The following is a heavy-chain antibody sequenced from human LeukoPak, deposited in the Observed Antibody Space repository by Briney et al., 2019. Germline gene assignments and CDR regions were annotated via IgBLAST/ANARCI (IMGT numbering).Heavy chain of an antibody. CDR1: GFTFSSYS. CDR3: ARDRGIYYYYYMDV. J-gene: IGHJ6*03. CDR2: ISSSSSYI. D-gene: IGHD3-10*01. Sequence: GGSLRLSCAASGFTFSSYSMNWVRQAPGKGLEWVSSISSSSSYIYYADSVKGRFTISRDNAKNSLYLQMNSLRAEDTAVYYCARDRGIYYYYYMDVWGKGTTVTVSS. V-gene: IGHV3-21*01.